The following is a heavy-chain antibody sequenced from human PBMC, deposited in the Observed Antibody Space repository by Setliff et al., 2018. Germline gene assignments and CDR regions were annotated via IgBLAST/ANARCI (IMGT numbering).Heavy chain of an antibody. CDR1: GGTFSDYH. V-gene: IGHV4-34*08. D-gene: IGHD5-12*01. CDR3: AAVVATSLNYVDN. CDR2: INHRGST. Sequence: SETLSLTCAAYGGTFSDYHWTWIRQSPEKGLEWIGEINHRGSTNYNPSLKSRVTISIDTSRDQFSLKLSSVTAADTAVYYCAAVVATSLNYVDNWGQGTLVTVSS. J-gene: IGHJ4*02.